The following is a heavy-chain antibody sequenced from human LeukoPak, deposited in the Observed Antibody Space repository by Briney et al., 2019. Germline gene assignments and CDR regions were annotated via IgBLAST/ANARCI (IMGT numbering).Heavy chain of an antibody. CDR2: IRSKAYGGTT. Sequence: GSLKLSCAASGFTFSSYAMSWVRQAPGKGLEWVGFIRSKAYGGTTEYAASVKGRFTVSRDDSKSIAYLQMNSLKTEDTAVYYCTRDYYDSSGFVDYWGQGTLVTVSS. V-gene: IGHV3-49*04. J-gene: IGHJ4*02. D-gene: IGHD3-22*01. CDR3: TRDYYDSSGFVDY. CDR1: GFTFSSYA.